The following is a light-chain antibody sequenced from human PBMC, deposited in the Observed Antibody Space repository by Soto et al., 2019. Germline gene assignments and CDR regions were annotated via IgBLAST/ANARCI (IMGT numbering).Light chain of an antibody. CDR2: GAI. Sequence: EIVLTQSPGTLSLSPWERATLSCRASQSVSATYLAWYQQKPGHAHRLLIFGAINRATGPPDRFSGSRSGTDFTLTISILEPEDLAVYYGQQYDTSGTFGQGAKREIK. CDR3: QQYDTSGT. V-gene: IGKV3-20*01. CDR1: QSVSATY. J-gene: IGKJ2*02.